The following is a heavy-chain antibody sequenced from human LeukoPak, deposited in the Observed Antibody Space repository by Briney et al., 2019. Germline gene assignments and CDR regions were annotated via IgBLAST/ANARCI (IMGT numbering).Heavy chain of an antibody. V-gene: IGHV1-69*06. J-gene: IGHJ3*02. CDR2: IIPIFGTA. Sequence: SVKVSCKASGGTFSSYAISWVRQAPGQGLEWRGGIIPIFGTANYAQKFQGRVTITADKSTSTAYMELSSLRSEDTAVYYCARDKLGTHDAFDIWGQGTMVTVSS. CDR1: GGTFSSYA. CDR3: ARDKLGTHDAFDI. D-gene: IGHD7-27*01.